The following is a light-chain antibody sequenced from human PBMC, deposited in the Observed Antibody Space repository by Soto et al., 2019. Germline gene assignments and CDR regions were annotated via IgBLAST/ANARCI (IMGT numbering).Light chain of an antibody. V-gene: IGKV3-20*01. J-gene: IGKJ4*01. CDR2: GAS. CDR1: QSVGTN. Sequence: EVVMTQSPATVSVSPGERTSLSCRASQSVGTNLAWYQQKPGQAPRLLIYGASSRATGIPDRFSGSGSGTDFTLTISRLELEDFAVYYCQQYGSSLLTFGGGTKV. CDR3: QQYGSSLLT.